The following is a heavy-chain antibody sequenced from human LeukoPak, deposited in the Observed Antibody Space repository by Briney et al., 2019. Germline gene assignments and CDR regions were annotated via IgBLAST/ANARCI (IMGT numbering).Heavy chain of an antibody. CDR3: ARDLLYNEVCSSTSCYHSWFDP. Sequence: PSETLSLTCAVYGGSFSGYYWSWIRQPPGKGLEWIGEINHSGSTNYNPSLKSRVTISVDTSKNQFSLKLSSVTAADTAVYYCARDLLYNEVCSSTSCYHSWFDPWGQGTLVTVSS. CDR1: GGSFSGYY. CDR2: INHSGST. J-gene: IGHJ5*02. V-gene: IGHV4-34*01. D-gene: IGHD2-2*01.